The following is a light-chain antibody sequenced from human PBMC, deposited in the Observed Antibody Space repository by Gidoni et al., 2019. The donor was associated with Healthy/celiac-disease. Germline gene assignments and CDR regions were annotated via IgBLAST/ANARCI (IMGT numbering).Light chain of an antibody. CDR3: HQSYSTLT. J-gene: IGKJ4*01. CDR1: QSISSY. Sequence: IQMIQSPSYLSASVGDRVTITCRASQSISSYLNWYQQKPGKAPKLLIYAASSLQSGVPSRFSGIGSGTDFTLTISSLQPVDFATYYCHQSYSTLTFGGGTKVEIK. CDR2: AAS. V-gene: IGKV1-39*01.